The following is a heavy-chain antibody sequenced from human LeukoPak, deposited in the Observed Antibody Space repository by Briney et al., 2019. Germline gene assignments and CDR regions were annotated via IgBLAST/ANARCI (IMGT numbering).Heavy chain of an antibody. V-gene: IGHV3-30*02. J-gene: IGHJ4*02. D-gene: IGHD6-13*01. CDR1: GFTFSSYG. CDR3: ARVAAAGTLFDY. CDR2: IRYDGSNK. Sequence: PGGSLRLSCAASGFTFSSYGMHWVRQAPGKGLEWVAFIRYDGSNKYYADSVKGRFTISRDNSKNTLYLQMNSLRAEDTAVYYCARVAAAGTLFDYWGQGTLVTVSS.